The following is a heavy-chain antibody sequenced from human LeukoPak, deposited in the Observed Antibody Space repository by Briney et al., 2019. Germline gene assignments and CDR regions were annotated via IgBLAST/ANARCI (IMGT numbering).Heavy chain of an antibody. Sequence: SETLSLTCTVSGGSISSYYWSWIRQPAGKGLEWIGEINHSVSTNYNPSLKSRVTISVDTSKNQFSLKLSSVTAADTAVYYCASRGVRFAYYYYMDVWGKGTTVTISS. V-gene: IGHV4-34*01. D-gene: IGHD3-10*01. CDR1: GGSISSYY. CDR2: INHSVST. J-gene: IGHJ6*03. CDR3: ASRGVRFAYYYYMDV.